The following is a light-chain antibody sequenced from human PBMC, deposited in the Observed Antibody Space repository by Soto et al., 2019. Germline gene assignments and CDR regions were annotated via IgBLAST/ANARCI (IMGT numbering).Light chain of an antibody. CDR3: QQRSNWPPWT. Sequence: EIVLTQSPATLSLSPGERATLSCRASQSVSSYLAWYQQKPGQAPRLLIHGASSRATGIPDRFSGSGSGTDFTLTISRLEPEDFAVYYCQQRSNWPPWTFGQGTKVDIK. V-gene: IGKV3-11*01. J-gene: IGKJ1*01. CDR1: QSVSSY. CDR2: GAS.